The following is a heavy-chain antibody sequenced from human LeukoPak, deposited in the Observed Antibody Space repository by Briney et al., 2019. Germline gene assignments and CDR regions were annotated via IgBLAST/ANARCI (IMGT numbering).Heavy chain of an antibody. CDR3: ARAMIADAFDI. CDR2: IYYSGST. Sequence: PSETLSLTCTVSGGFISSYYWSWIRQPPGKGLEWLGYIYYSGSTNYNPSLKSRVTISVDTSKNQFSPKLRPVTAADTAVYYCARAMIADAFDIWGQGTMVTVSS. J-gene: IGHJ3*02. CDR1: GGFISSYY. V-gene: IGHV4-59*01. D-gene: IGHD3-22*01.